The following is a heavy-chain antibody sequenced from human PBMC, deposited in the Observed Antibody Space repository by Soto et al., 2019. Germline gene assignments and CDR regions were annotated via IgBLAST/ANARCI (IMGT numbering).Heavy chain of an antibody. J-gene: IGHJ6*03. CDR2: INQDGSEI. CDR1: GFTFRSYW. D-gene: IGHD7-27*01. V-gene: IGHV3-7*01. Sequence: EVQLVESGGGLVQPGGSPRLSCAASGFTFRSYWMSWVRQAPGKGLEWVANINQDGSEIYYVDSVEGRFSISRDNAENSLYLQMNSLRAEDTAVYYCARDFHVRLGITYYYYMDVWGTGTTVTVSS. CDR3: ARDFHVRLGITYYYYMDV.